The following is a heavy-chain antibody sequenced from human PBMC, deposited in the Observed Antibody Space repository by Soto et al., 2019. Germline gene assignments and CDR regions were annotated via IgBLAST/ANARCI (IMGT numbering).Heavy chain of an antibody. J-gene: IGHJ4*02. V-gene: IGHV3-30*18. CDR1: GFTFSSYG. Sequence: GGSLRLSCAASGFTFSSYGMHWVRQAPGKGLEWVAVISYDGSNKYYADSVKGRFTISRDNSKNTLYLQMNSLRAEDTAVYYCAKDPHKSSYFDWLLYPVYFDYWGQGTLVTVSS. D-gene: IGHD3-9*01. CDR2: ISYDGSNK. CDR3: AKDPHKSSYFDWLLYPVYFDY.